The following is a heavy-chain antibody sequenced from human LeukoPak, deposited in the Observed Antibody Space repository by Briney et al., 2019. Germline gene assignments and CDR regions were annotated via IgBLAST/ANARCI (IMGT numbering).Heavy chain of an antibody. D-gene: IGHD2-2*01. CDR1: GYTFTGYY. J-gene: IGHJ4*02. CDR3: ARRRSSTSCYPSPDY. Sequence: ASVKVSCKASGYTFTGYYMHWVRQAPGQGLEWMGWINPNSGGTNYAQKFQGRVTMTRDTSISTAYMELSRLRSDDTAVYYCARRRSSTSCYPSPDYWGQGTLVTVSS. V-gene: IGHV1-2*02. CDR2: INPNSGGT.